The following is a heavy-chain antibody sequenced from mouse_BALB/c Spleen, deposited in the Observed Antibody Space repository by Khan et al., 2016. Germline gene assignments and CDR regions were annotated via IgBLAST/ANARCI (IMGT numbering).Heavy chain of an antibody. J-gene: IGHJ4*01. CDR3: AKRNDYASYAMDY. D-gene: IGHD2-4*01. Sequence: QVQLKESGPGLVQPSQSLSITCTVSGFSLTSYGVHWVRQSPGKGLEWLGVIWRGGSTDYNAAFMSRLSITKDNSKSQVFFKMNSLQADDTAIYYCAKRNDYASYAMDYWGQGTSVTVAS. V-gene: IGHV2-5*01. CDR2: IWRGGST. CDR1: GFSLTSYG.